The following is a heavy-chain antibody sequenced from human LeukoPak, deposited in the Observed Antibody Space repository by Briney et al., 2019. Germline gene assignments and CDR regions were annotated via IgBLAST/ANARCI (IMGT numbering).Heavy chain of an antibody. CDR2: INQDGSEK. CDR1: GFILSGYW. D-gene: IGHD3-22*01. Sequence: GGSLRLSCAASGFILSGYWMSWVRQAPGKGLEWVANINQDGSEKYYVDSVKGRFSISRDNAKNSLFLQMNSLRAEDTAVYYCARYNTEISAYWVNYSFDLWSRGTLVTVSS. CDR3: ARYNTEISAYWVNYSFDL. J-gene: IGHJ2*01. V-gene: IGHV3-7*01.